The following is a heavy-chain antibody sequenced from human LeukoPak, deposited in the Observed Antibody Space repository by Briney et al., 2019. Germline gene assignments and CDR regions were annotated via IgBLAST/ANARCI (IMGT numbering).Heavy chain of an antibody. D-gene: IGHD3-22*01. J-gene: IGHJ4*02. CDR3: ARDSSGYYYAY. CDR2: IYYSGST. Sequence: SETLSLTCTVSGGSISSGDYYWSWIRQPPGKGLEWIGYIYYSGSTYYNPSLKSRVTISVNTSKNQFSLKLSSVTAADTAVYYCARDSSGYYYAYWGQGTLVTVSS. CDR1: GGSISSGDYY. V-gene: IGHV4-30-4*01.